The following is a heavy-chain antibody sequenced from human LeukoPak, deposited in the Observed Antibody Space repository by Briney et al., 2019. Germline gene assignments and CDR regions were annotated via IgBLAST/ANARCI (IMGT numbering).Heavy chain of an antibody. Sequence: SETLSLTCTVSGVSISSSNSYWGWIRQPPGKGLECIGEINHSGSSNYNPSLKSRVTISVDTSKNQFSLKLSSVTAADTAVYYCAREYPHYDFLTGYYSRWYYFDYWGQGTLVTVSS. CDR3: AREYPHYDFLTGYYSRWYYFDY. CDR2: INHSGSS. D-gene: IGHD3-9*01. CDR1: GVSISSSNSY. V-gene: IGHV4-39*07. J-gene: IGHJ4*02.